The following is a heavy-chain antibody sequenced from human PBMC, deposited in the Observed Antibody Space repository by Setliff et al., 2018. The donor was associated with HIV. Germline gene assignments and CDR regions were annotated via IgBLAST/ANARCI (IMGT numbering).Heavy chain of an antibody. Sequence: GGPLRLSCAASGFTFSDYYMSWLRQAPGKGLEWVSYISRDGNTIYYADSVKGRFTISRDNAKNSLYLQLNSLRPEDTAVYYCARDKDEDYGSTSFDYWGQGILVTVSS. CDR2: ISRDGNTI. D-gene: IGHD4-17*01. V-gene: IGHV3-11*01. CDR3: ARDKDEDYGSTSFDY. CDR1: GFTFSDYY. J-gene: IGHJ4*02.